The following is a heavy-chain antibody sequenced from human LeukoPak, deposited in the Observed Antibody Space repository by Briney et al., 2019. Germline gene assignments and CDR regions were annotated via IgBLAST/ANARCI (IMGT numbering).Heavy chain of an antibody. Sequence: NPSETLSLTCTVSGDSISSSYWSWIRQPAGKGLEWIGHMYSSGTIKYNPSLKSRVTMSVDTSKNQFSLKLNSVTATDTAVYYCARHPFSTSSIDYWGQGTLVTVSS. CDR2: MYSSGTI. CDR3: ARHPFSTSSIDY. CDR1: GDSISSSY. J-gene: IGHJ4*02. D-gene: IGHD6-6*01. V-gene: IGHV4-4*07.